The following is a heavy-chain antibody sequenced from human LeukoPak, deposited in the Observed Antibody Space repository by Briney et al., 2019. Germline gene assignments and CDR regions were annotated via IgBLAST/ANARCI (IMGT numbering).Heavy chain of an antibody. Sequence: SETLSLTRTVSGYSLSSGYYWGWIRQPPGKGLEWIGHIYHSGRTYYDPSLKSRVTISVDASKNQFSLKLSSVTAADTAVYYWARGIAVAVYYFVYWGQGTLVTVSS. CDR3: ARGIAVAVYYFVY. CDR2: IYHSGRT. CDR1: GYSLSSGYY. V-gene: IGHV4-38-2*02. J-gene: IGHJ4*02. D-gene: IGHD6-19*01.